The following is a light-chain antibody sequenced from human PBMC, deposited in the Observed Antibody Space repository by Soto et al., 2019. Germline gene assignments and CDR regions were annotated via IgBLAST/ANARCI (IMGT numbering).Light chain of an antibody. CDR3: HQYNNWPPWT. V-gene: IGKV3-15*01. CDR1: QSVSIN. CDR2: GAS. Sequence: EVVMTQSPATLSVSPGERATLSCRASQSVSINLAWYQQKPGQAPRLLIFGASTMATGIPARFSGSGSGTEVTLTISSLQSEDFAVYYCHQYNNWPPWTFGQGTKVDIK. J-gene: IGKJ1*01.